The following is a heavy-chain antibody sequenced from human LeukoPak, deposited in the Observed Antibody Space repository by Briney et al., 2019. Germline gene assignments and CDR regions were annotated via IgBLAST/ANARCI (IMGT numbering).Heavy chain of an antibody. Sequence: PSETLSLTCAVYGGSFSGYYWSWIRQPPGKGLEWIGEINHSGSTNYNPSLKSRVTISVDTSKNQFSLKLSSVTAADTAVYYCARDLRSGRAFDYWGQGTLVTVSS. D-gene: IGHD2-15*01. J-gene: IGHJ4*02. V-gene: IGHV4-34*01. CDR1: GGSFSGYY. CDR3: ARDLRSGRAFDY. CDR2: INHSGST.